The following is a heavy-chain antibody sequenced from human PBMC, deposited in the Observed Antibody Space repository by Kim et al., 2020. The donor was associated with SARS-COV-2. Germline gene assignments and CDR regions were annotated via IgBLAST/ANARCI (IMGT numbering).Heavy chain of an antibody. CDR2: IIPIFGTA. CDR3: ARDRVFLVPAASGHMDV. D-gene: IGHD2-2*01. CDR1: GGTFSSYA. Sequence: SVKVSCKASGGTFSSYAISWVRQAPGQGLEWMGGIIPIFGTANYAQKFQGRVTITADESTSTAYMELSSLRSEDTAVYYCARDRVFLVPAASGHMDVWGQGTTVTVSS. J-gene: IGHJ6*02. V-gene: IGHV1-69*13.